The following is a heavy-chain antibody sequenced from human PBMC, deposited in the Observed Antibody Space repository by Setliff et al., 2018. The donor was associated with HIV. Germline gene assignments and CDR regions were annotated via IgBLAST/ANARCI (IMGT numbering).Heavy chain of an antibody. Sequence: GESLKISCKGSGYNFAIYWIGWVRQMPGKGLEWVSRTDRDGFSTTYADSVKGRFTISRDNSENMLYLQMNSLRVEDTAMYYCARDLELGRPHEDAFDFWGQGTMVTVSS. V-gene: IGHV3-74*03. CDR1: GYNFAIYW. CDR3: ARDLELGRPHEDAFDF. CDR2: TDRDGFST. D-gene: IGHD1-26*01. J-gene: IGHJ3*01.